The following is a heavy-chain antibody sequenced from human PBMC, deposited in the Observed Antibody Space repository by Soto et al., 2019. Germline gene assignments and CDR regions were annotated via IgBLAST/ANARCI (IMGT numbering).Heavy chain of an antibody. CDR2: IWYDGSNK. CDR1: GFTFSSYG. Sequence: QVQLVESGGGVVQPGRSLRLSCAASGFTFSSYGMHWVRQAPGKGLEWVAVIWYDGSNKYYADSVKGRFTISRDNSKNTLYLQMNSLRAEDTAVYYYARDGGYCSGGSCSSLFDYWGQGTLVTVSS. D-gene: IGHD2-15*01. V-gene: IGHV3-33*01. CDR3: ARDGGYCSGGSCSSLFDY. J-gene: IGHJ4*02.